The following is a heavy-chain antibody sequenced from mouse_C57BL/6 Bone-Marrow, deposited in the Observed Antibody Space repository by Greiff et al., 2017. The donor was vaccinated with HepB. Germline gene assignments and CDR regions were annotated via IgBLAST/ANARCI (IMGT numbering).Heavy chain of an antibody. J-gene: IGHJ1*03. Sequence: QVQLKQSGAELVRPGASVTLSCKASGYTFTDYEMHWVKQTPVHGLEWIGAIDPETGGTAYNQKFKGKAILTADKSSSTAYMELRSLTSEDSAVYYCTRFHYYYGSAYWYFDVWGTGTTVTVSS. D-gene: IGHD1-1*01. CDR3: TRFHYYYGSAYWYFDV. CDR2: IDPETGGT. V-gene: IGHV1-15*01. CDR1: GYTFTDYE.